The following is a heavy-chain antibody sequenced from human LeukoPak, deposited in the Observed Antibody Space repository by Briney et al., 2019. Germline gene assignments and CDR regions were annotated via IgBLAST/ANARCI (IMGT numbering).Heavy chain of an antibody. D-gene: IGHD1-26*01. CDR1: GFTFSSSA. CDR3: AKDSPVATR. J-gene: IGHJ4*02. CDR2: ITDSGDGK. V-gene: IGHV3-23*01. Sequence: GGSLRLSCAASGFTFSSSAMSWVRQAPGKGLAWVSSITDSGDGKYYADSVKGRFTISRDNSKNTLYLQMNSLRAEDTAVYYCAKDSPVATRWGQGTLVTVSS.